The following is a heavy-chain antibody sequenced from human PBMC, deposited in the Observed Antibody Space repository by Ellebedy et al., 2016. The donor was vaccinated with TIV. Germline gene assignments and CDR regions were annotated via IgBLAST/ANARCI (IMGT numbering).Heavy chain of an antibody. J-gene: IGHJ5*02. D-gene: IGHD3-10*01. CDR3: ARWFGELLYVRWFDP. Sequence: SETLSLTCAVSGGSISSSTWWSWVRQSPGKGLEWIGEIYHSGSTNYNPSLKSRVTISVDKSKNHFSLKLTSVTVADTAVYYCARWFGELLYVRWFDPWGQGTLVTVSS. CDR1: GGSISSSTW. V-gene: IGHV4-4*02. CDR2: IYHSGST.